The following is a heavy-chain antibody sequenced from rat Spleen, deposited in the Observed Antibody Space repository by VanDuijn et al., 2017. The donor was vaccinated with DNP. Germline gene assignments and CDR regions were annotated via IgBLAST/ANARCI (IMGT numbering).Heavy chain of an antibody. CDR3: ARQGNNFGYFDF. J-gene: IGHJ1*01. CDR2: ITTAGGNT. V-gene: IGHV5S11*01. Sequence: EVQLVESGGDLVQPGRSLKLSCAASGFTFSNYAMAWVRQAPTKGLEWVASITTAGGNTYYRDSVKGRFTISRDNTKSTLYLQMDSLRSEETATYYCARQGNNFGYFDFWGPGTMVTVSS. D-gene: IGHD1-10*01. CDR1: GFTFSNYA.